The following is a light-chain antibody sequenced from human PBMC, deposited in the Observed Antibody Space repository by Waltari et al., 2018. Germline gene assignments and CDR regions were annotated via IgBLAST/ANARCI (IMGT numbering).Light chain of an antibody. J-gene: IGLJ1*01. V-gene: IGLV2-23*01. CDR3: CSYAGANTYV. Sequence: QSALTQPASVSGSPGQAIPLSCPGTSRAVGGSYLVSWFQQHPGKAPKLMIYEGSKRPSGVSNRFSGSKSGNTASLTISGLQAADEADYYCCSYAGANTYVFGTGTKVTVL. CDR2: EGS. CDR1: SRAVGGSYL.